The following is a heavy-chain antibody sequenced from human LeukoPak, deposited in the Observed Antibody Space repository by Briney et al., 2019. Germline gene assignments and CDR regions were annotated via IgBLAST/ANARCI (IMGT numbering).Heavy chain of an antibody. CDR1: GGSISSYY. V-gene: IGHV4-59*12. CDR3: ARDAWLGAARLGGGAFDV. D-gene: IGHD6-6*01. Sequence: SETLSLTCTVSGGSISSYYWSWIRQPPGKGLEWIGYIYYSGSTNYNPSLKSRVTMSVDTSKNQFSLKLSSVTAADTAVYYCARDAWLGAARLGGGAFDVWGQGTMVTVSS. CDR2: IYYSGST. J-gene: IGHJ3*01.